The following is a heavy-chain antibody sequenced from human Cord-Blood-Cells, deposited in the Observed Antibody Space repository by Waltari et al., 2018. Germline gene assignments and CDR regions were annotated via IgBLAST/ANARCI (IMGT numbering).Heavy chain of an antibody. D-gene: IGHD1-26*01. V-gene: IGHV1-24*01. Sequence: QVQLVQSGAEVKKPGASVKVSCKVSGYTLTELAMHWVRQAPGKGLEWKGVFDPEDGETIYAQKFQGRVTMTEDTSTDTAYMELSSLRSEDTAVYYCATGALNSGSYWFDPWGQGTLVTVSS. J-gene: IGHJ5*02. CDR2: FDPEDGET. CDR3: ATGALNSGSYWFDP. CDR1: GYTLTELA.